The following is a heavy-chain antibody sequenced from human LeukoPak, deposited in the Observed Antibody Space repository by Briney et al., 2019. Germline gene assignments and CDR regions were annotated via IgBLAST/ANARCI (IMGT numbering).Heavy chain of an antibody. Sequence: PSETLSLTCTVSGGSISSYYWSWIRQPPGKGLEWIGYIYYSGSTNYNPSLKSRVTISVDTSKNQFSLKLSSVTAADTAVYYCARSLPRYYYYGMDVWGQGTTVTVSS. CDR3: ARSLPRYYYYGMDV. V-gene: IGHV4-59*08. CDR2: IYYSGST. J-gene: IGHJ6*02. CDR1: GGSISSYY.